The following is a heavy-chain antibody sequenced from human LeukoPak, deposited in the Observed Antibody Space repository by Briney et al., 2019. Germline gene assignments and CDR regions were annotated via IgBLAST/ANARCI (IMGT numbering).Heavy chain of an antibody. Sequence: SETLSLTCTVSGGSISSSSFYWGWIRQPPGRELEWIGSIYYSGSTYYNPSLKSRGTMSVDTSKNQFSLKLSSVTAADTAVYYCARQTGAAGAFNYYYYYGMDVWGQGTTVTVSS. J-gene: IGHJ6*02. D-gene: IGHD6-13*01. V-gene: IGHV4-39*01. CDR2: IYYSGST. CDR3: ARQTGAAGAFNYYYYYGMDV. CDR1: GGSISSSSFY.